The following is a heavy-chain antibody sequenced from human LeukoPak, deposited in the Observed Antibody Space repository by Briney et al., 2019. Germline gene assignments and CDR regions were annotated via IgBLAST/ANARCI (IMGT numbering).Heavy chain of an antibody. V-gene: IGHV4-4*07. D-gene: IGHD2-2*02. CDR2: IYTSGST. CDR3: ARDLQYCSSTSCDIAFDI. J-gene: IGHJ3*02. Sequence: PSETLSLTCTVSGGSISSYYWSWIRQPPGKGLEWIGRIYTSGSTNYNPSLKSRVTMSVDTSKNQFSLKLSSVTAADTAVYYCARDLQYCSSTSCDIAFDIWGQGTMVTVSS. CDR1: GGSISSYY.